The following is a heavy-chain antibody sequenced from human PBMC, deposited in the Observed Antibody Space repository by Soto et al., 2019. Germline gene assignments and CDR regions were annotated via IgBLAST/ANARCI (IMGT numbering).Heavy chain of an antibody. D-gene: IGHD4-17*01. CDR1: GVSISSNNW. J-gene: IGHJ4*02. Sequence: QVQLQESGPGLVRPSGTLSLTCAVSGVSISSNNWWSWVRQSPGRGLEWIGEAYHDGRTNYNASLKSRVTMSVDRSKNQFSLNLNSVTAADTAIYYCASRAVTINYWGQGTLVTVSS. V-gene: IGHV4-4*02. CDR3: ASRAVTINY. CDR2: AYHDGRT.